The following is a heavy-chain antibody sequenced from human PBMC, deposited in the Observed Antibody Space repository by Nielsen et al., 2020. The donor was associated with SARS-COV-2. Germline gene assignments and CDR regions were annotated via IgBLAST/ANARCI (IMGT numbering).Heavy chain of an antibody. J-gene: IGHJ4*02. CDR3: ARGPVYSSEAPDH. Sequence: SETLSLTCTVSGDSISSYRWSWIRQPPGQGLEWIGYIYYGGSTKYNPSLEGRVTISLDTSKNQFSLKLTSVTAADTAMYYCARGPVYSSEAPDHWGQGTLVTVSS. CDR1: GDSISSYR. CDR2: IYYGGST. V-gene: IGHV4-59*08. D-gene: IGHD2-8*01.